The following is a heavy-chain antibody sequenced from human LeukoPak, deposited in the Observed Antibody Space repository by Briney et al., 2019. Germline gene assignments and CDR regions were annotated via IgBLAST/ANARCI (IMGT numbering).Heavy chain of an antibody. J-gene: IGHJ4*02. CDR3: ANPGIAVAGSEDY. D-gene: IGHD6-19*01. V-gene: IGHV3-23*01. Sequence: GGSLRLSCAASGFTFSSYAMSWVRQAPGKGLEWVSAISGSGGSTYYADSVKGRVTTSRDNSKNTLYLQMNSLRAEDTAVYYCANPGIAVAGSEDYWGQGTLVTVSS. CDR1: GFTFSSYA. CDR2: ISGSGGST.